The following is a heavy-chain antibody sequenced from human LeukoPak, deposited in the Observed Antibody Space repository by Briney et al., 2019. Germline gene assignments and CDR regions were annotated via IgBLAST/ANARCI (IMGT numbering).Heavy chain of an antibody. CDR1: GYTFTGYY. Sequence: GASVKVSCKASGYTFTGYYMHWVRQAPGQGLEWMGWINPNSGGTHHAQKFQGRVTMTRDTSISTAYMELTTLTSDGTAVYYCARAGSVWMTTVTTWTKYWGQGTLVTVSS. CDR2: INPNSGGT. J-gene: IGHJ4*02. CDR3: ARAGSVWMTTVTTWTKY. D-gene: IGHD4-11*01. V-gene: IGHV1-2*02.